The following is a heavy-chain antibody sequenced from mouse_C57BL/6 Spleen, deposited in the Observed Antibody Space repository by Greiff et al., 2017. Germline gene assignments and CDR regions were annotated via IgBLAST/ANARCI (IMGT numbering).Heavy chain of an antibody. CDR2: ISYDGSN. Sequence: EVHLVESGPGLVKPSQSLSLTCSVTGYSITSGYYWNWIRQFPGNKLEWMGYISYDGSNNYNPSLKNRISITRDTSKNQFFLKLNSVTTEDTATYYCARDRMGRDYAMDYWGQGTSVTVSS. CDR3: ARDRMGRDYAMDY. V-gene: IGHV3-6*01. CDR1: GYSITSGYY. J-gene: IGHJ4*01. D-gene: IGHD4-1*01.